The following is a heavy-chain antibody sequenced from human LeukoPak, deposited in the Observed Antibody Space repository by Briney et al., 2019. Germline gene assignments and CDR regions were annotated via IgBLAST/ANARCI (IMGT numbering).Heavy chain of an antibody. CDR3: GRAMVRGVTVDY. Sequence: ASVKVSCKASGYTFTSFDINWVRQATGQGLECMGWMNPNRGNTGYAQKFQGRDTMTRNTPISTAYMELSSLRSEDKAVYYCGRAMVRGVTVDYWGQGTLVTVSS. J-gene: IGHJ4*02. V-gene: IGHV1-8*01. D-gene: IGHD3-10*01. CDR1: GYTFTSFD. CDR2: MNPNRGNT.